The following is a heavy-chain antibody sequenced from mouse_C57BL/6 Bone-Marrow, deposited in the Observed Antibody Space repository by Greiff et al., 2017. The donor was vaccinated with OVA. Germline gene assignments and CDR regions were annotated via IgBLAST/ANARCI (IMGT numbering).Heavy chain of an antibody. CDR3: AILLRDY. CDR2: ISGGGSYT. Sequence: EVQLVESGGGLVKPGGSLKLSCAASGFTFSSYAMSWVRQTPEKRLEWVATISGGGSYTYYPDNVKGRFTISRNNAKNNLYLQMSHLKAEDTAMYYCAILLRDYWGQGTTLTVSS. CDR1: GFTFSSYA. J-gene: IGHJ2*01. V-gene: IGHV5-4*01. D-gene: IGHD1-1*01.